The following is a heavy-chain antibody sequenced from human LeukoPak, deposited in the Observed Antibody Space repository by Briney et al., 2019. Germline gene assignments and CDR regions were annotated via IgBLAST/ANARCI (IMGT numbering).Heavy chain of an antibody. Sequence: GGSLRLSCAASGFTFDDYAMHWVRQAPGKGLEWVSGISWNSGSIGYADSVKGRFTISRDNAKNSLYLQMNSLRAEDTAVYYCARELIIFDWLPSLDYYYYGMDVWGQGTTVTVSS. V-gene: IGHV3-9*01. D-gene: IGHD3-9*01. J-gene: IGHJ6*02. CDR1: GFTFDDYA. CDR2: ISWNSGSI. CDR3: ARELIIFDWLPSLDYYYYGMDV.